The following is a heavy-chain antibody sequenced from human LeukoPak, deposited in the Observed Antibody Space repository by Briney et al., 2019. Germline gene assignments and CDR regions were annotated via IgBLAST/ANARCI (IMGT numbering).Heavy chain of an antibody. CDR2: ISGSGGST. J-gene: IGHJ4*02. V-gene: IGHV3-23*01. CDR1: GFTFSSYA. CDR3: ARGRWLQSYYFDY. Sequence: GGSLRLSCAASGFTFSSYAMSWVRQAPGKGLEWVSAISGSGGSTYYADSVKGRFTISRDNSKNTLYLQMNSLSAEDTAVYYCARGRWLQSYYFDYWGQGTLVTVSS. D-gene: IGHD5-24*01.